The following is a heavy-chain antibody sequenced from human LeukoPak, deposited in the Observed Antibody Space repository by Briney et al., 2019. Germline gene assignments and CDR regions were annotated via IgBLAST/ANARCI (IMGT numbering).Heavy chain of an antibody. Sequence: PGGSLRLSCAVSGFNFSTYNMNWVRQAPGKGLEWVSSIRSGSNSIYYADSVKGRFTISRDNAKNSMHLQMNSLRAEDTAVYYCARDSGGYDWNYFDFWGQGTLVTVSP. D-gene: IGHD5-12*01. J-gene: IGHJ4*02. V-gene: IGHV3-21*01. CDR1: GFNFSTYN. CDR2: IRSGSNSI. CDR3: ARDSGGYDWNYFDF.